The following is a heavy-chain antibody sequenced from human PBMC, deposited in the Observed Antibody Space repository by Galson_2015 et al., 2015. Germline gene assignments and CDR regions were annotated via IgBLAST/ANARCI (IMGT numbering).Heavy chain of an antibody. J-gene: IGHJ3*02. V-gene: IGHV1-18*01. CDR2: INAYNDNT. Sequence: SGYTFTSNGISWVRQAPGQGLEWTGWINAYNDNTNYAQNFQGRVTMSTVTSTSTVYMELRSLRSDDTAVYYCARVSSGEDAFDIWGQGTMVTVSS. CDR3: ARVSSGEDAFDI. CDR1: GYTFTSNG. D-gene: IGHD3-10*01.